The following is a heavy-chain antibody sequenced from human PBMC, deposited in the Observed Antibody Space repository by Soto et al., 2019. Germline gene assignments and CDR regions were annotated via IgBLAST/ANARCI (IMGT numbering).Heavy chain of an antibody. CDR3: ARGYDFWSAYSGTGYYYYYGMDV. CDR1: GGSFSGYY. J-gene: IGHJ6*02. V-gene: IGHV4-34*01. Sequence: SETLSLTCAGYGGSFSGYYWSWIRQPPVKGLEWIGEINHSGSTNYNPSLKSRVTISVDTSKNQFSLKLSSVTAADTAVYYCARGYDFWSAYSGTGYYYYYGMDVWGQGTTVTSP. D-gene: IGHD3-3*01. CDR2: INHSGST.